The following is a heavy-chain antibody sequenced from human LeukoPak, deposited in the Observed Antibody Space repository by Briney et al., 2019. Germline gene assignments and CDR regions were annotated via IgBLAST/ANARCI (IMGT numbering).Heavy chain of an antibody. Sequence: SETLSLTCAVYGGSFSGYYWSWIRQPPGKGLEWIGEINHSGSTNYNPSLKSRVTISVDTSTKQFSLKLSSVTAADTAVYYCARGRFPNYYDSSGPKSANDYWGQGTLVTVSS. CDR1: GGSFSGYY. V-gene: IGHV4-34*01. J-gene: IGHJ4*02. CDR3: ARGRFPNYYDSSGPKSANDY. CDR2: INHSGST. D-gene: IGHD3-22*01.